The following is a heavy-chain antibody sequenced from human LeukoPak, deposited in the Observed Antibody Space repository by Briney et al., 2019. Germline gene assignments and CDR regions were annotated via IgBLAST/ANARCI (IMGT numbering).Heavy chain of an antibody. V-gene: IGHV3-53*01. CDR1: GFSVSSFS. CDR3: ARTHYFDSGGYWPFDF. J-gene: IGHJ4*02. D-gene: IGHD3-22*01. CDR2: IYSAGVT. Sequence: GGSLRLSCAASGFSVSSFSMTWVRQAPGKGLEWVSVIYSAGVTYYADSVRGRFTISRDNSKNTLYLQMTSLRAEDTAVYYCARTHYFDSGGYWPFDFWGQGTLVTVSS.